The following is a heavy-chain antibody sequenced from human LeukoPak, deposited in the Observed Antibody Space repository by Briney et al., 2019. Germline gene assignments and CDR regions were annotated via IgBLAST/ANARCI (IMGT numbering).Heavy chain of an antibody. CDR3: ARAFRNWNDGLSDY. CDR1: GFTFSDYY. J-gene: IGHJ4*02. V-gene: IGHV3-11*04. D-gene: IGHD1-1*01. Sequence: GGSLRLSCAASGFTFSDYYMSWIRQAPGKGLEWVSYISSSGSTIYYADSVKGRFTISRDNSKNTLYLQMNSLRAEDTAVYYCARAFRNWNDGLSDYWGQGTLVTVSS. CDR2: ISSSGSTI.